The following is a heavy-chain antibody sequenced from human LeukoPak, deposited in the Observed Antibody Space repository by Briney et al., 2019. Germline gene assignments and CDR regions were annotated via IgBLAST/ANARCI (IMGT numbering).Heavy chain of an antibody. D-gene: IGHD6-19*01. J-gene: IGHJ6*03. V-gene: IGHV4-38-2*02. CDR2: IYHSGST. CDR3: ARTVAGRNYYYYMDV. CDR1: GYSISSGYY. Sequence: PSETLSLTCTVSGYSISSGYYWGWIRQPPGKGLEWIGSIYHSGSTYYNPSLKSRVTISVDTSKNQFSLKLTSVTAADTAVYYCARTVAGRNYYYYMDVWGKGTTVTISS.